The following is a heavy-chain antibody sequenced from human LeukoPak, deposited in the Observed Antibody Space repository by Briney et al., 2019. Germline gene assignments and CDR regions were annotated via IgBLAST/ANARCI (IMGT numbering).Heavy chain of an antibody. V-gene: IGHV3-15*07. CDR1: GFTFRSYT. J-gene: IGHJ4*02. D-gene: IGHD3-10*01. CDR3: TTTFLRGVMGY. Sequence: GGSLRLSCAASGFTFRSYTMNWVRQAPGKGLEWVARIKSKADGETIDYAAPVKGRFTISRDDSRNTLYLQMNSLKTEDAAVYYCTTTFLRGVMGYWGQGTLVTVSS. CDR2: IKSKADGETI.